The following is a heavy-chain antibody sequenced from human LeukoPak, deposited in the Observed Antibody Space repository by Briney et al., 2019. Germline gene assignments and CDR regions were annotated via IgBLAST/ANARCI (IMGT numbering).Heavy chain of an antibody. CDR2: VYYSGSA. Sequence: SETLSLTCTVSGDSVTTYYWSWIRQPPGKGLEWLGYVYYSGSATYNPSLKSRVTISVDTSKNQFSLRLSSVTAADTAVYYCARDGSNWSNDYYHGVDVWGQGTTVTVSS. CDR1: GDSVTTYY. CDR3: ARDGSNWSNDYYHGVDV. V-gene: IGHV4-59*02. J-gene: IGHJ6*02. D-gene: IGHD4-11*01.